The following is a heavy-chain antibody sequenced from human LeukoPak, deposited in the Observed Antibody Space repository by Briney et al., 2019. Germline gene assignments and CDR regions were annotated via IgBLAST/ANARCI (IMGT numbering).Heavy chain of an antibody. Sequence: GGSLRLSCAASGFTFSSYWMSWVRQAPGKGLEWVANIKQDGSEKYYVDSVKGRFTISRDNAKNSLYLQMNSLRAEDTAVYYCARRPYIAAQYYFDYWGQGTLVTVSS. CDR3: ARRPYIAAQYYFDY. V-gene: IGHV3-7*01. J-gene: IGHJ4*02. CDR1: GFTFSSYW. D-gene: IGHD6-6*01. CDR2: IKQDGSEK.